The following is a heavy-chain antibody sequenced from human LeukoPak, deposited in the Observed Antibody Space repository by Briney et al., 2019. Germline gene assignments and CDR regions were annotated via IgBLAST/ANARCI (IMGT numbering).Heavy chain of an antibody. CDR2: ISSSGIYT. Sequence: GGSLRLSCAASGFTFSDYYMSWIRQAPGKGLEWVSYISSSGIYTNYADSVKGRFTISRDNAKNSLFLQMNSLRAEDTAVYYCAREYSSGWPYYFDYWGQGILVTVSS. CDR1: GFTFSDYY. D-gene: IGHD6-19*01. CDR3: AREYSSGWPYYFDY. V-gene: IGHV3-11*05. J-gene: IGHJ4*02.